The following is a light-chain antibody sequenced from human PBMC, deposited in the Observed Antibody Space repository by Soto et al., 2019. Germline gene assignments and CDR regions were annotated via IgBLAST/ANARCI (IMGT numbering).Light chain of an antibody. CDR1: QSISSW. V-gene: IGKV1-5*01. CDR2: DAS. CDR3: QQYNSYLWT. Sequence: DIQMTQSPSTLSASLGARVTITCRASQSISSWLAWYQQKPGKAPKLLIYDASSLESGVPSRFSGSGSGTEFTLTISSLQPDDFATYYCQQYNSYLWTFGQGTKVDIK. J-gene: IGKJ1*01.